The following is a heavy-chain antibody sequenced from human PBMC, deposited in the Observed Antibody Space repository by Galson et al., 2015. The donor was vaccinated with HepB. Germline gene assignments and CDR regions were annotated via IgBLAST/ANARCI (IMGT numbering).Heavy chain of an antibody. V-gene: IGHV3-23*01. CDR2: ISGSGGST. Sequence: SLRLSCAASGFTFSSYAMSWVRQAPGKGLEWVSAISGSGGSTYYADSVKGRFTISRDNSKNTLYLQMNSLRAEDTAVYYCAKDHYYDSSGYYYFPRPVDYWGQGTLVTVSS. D-gene: IGHD3-22*01. J-gene: IGHJ4*02. CDR3: AKDHYYDSSGYYYFPRPVDY. CDR1: GFTFSSYA.